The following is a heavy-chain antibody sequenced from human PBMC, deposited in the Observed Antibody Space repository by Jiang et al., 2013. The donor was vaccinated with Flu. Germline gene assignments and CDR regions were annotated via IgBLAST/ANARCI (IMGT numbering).Heavy chain of an antibody. V-gene: IGHV4-31*03. D-gene: IGHD3-10*01. CDR1: GVSISSGDYY. J-gene: IGHJ4*02. CDR2: IYYSGSS. CDR3: ARTHTRFGDFLSLDY. Sequence: GSGLVKPSQTLSLTCTVSGVSISSGDYYWSWIRQHPGKGLEWIGYIYYSGSSYYNPSLKSRVIISGDTSKNQFFLKLSSVTAADTAVYFCARTHTRFGDFLSLDYWGQGTLLTVSS.